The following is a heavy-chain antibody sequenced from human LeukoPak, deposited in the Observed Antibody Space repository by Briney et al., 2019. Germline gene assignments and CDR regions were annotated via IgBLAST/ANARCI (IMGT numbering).Heavy chain of an antibody. J-gene: IGHJ6*03. CDR1: GGSISSYY. V-gene: IGHV4-59*01. CDR3: ARAGARNYYYYYYYMDV. D-gene: IGHD1-14*01. CDR2: IYYSGST. Sequence: ASGTLSLTCTVSGGSISSYYWSWIRQPPGKGLEWIGYIYYSGSTNYNPSLKSRVTISVDTSKNQFSLKLSSVTAADTAVYYCARAGARNYYYYYYYMDVWGKGTTVTVSS.